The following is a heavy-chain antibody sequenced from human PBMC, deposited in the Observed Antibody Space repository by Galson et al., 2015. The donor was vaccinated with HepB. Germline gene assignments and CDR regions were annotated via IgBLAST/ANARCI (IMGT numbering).Heavy chain of an antibody. V-gene: IGHV1-8*01. D-gene: IGHD2-8*01. J-gene: IGHJ4*02. CDR1: GYTFTSYD. CDR3: ARGRDGRELMVYAILRKHSSSWYYFDY. CDR2: MNPNSGNT. Sequence: SVTVSCKASGYTFTSYDINWVRQATGQGLEWMGWMNPNSGNTGYAQKFQGRVTMTRNTSISTAYMELSSLRSEDTAVYYCARGRDGRELMVYAILRKHSSSWYYFDYWGQGTLVTVSS.